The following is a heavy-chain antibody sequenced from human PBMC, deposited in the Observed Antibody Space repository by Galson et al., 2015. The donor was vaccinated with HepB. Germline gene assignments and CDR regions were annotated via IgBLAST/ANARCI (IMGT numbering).Heavy chain of an antibody. D-gene: IGHD3-10*01. CDR1: GFMFRSYG. CDR3: ARISCLRGTIYYYYGMDV. Sequence: SLRLSCAASGFMFRSYGIHWVRQAPGKGLEWVAVIWDDGSDKYYANSVKGRFTISRDNFKNTLYLQMNRLRDEDTAVYYCARISCLRGTIYYYYGMDVWGQGTTVTVSS. J-gene: IGHJ6*02. V-gene: IGHV3-33*03. CDR2: IWDDGSDK.